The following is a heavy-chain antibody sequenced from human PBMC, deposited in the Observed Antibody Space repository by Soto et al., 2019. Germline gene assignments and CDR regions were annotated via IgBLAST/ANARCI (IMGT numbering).Heavy chain of an antibody. CDR2: ITHTGDT. CDR1: GGSFSVYY. CDR3: ARGGGSYSRGFDY. D-gene: IGHD1-26*01. J-gene: IGHJ4*02. V-gene: IGHV4-34*01. Sequence: QVQLQQWGAGLLKPSETLSLTCAVYGGSFSVYYWSWIRQSPGKGLECIGEITHTGDTNYNPSLKSRVTISVDTSRNQFSRKVTSVTAAEAAVYYCARGGGSYSRGFDYWGQGTLVSVSS.